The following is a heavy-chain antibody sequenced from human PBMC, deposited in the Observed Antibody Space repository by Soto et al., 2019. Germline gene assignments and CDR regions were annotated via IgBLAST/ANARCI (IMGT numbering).Heavy chain of an antibody. D-gene: IGHD3-10*01. V-gene: IGHV4-59*08. CDR1: GGSISSYY. CDR2: IYYSGST. CDR3: ARHLANHGGDCFDP. Sequence: SETLSLTCTVSGGSISSYYWSWIRQPPRKGLEWIGYIYYSGSTYYNPSLRSRVTIAVDTSKNQFSLNLNSVTAADTAVYYCARHLANHGGDCFDPWGQGTLVTVS. J-gene: IGHJ5*02.